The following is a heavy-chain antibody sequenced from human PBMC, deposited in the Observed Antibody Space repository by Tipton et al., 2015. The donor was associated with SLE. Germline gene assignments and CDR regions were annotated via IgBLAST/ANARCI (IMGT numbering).Heavy chain of an antibody. J-gene: IGHJ4*02. Sequence: TLSLTCTVSGFSINNGYFWAWIRQPPGKGLEWFGYVFRSGSTQYNASLKSRVTISVDTSKNQFSLQLSSVTAADTAVYYCARDTSLSGHDYWGQGTLVTVSS. V-gene: IGHV4-38-2*02. D-gene: IGHD6-19*01. CDR1: GFSINNGYF. CDR3: ARDTSLSGHDY. CDR2: VFRSGST.